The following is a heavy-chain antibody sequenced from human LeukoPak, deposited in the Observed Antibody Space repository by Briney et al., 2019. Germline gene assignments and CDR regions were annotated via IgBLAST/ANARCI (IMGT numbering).Heavy chain of an antibody. V-gene: IGHV4-34*01. CDR2: INHSGST. CDR1: GAPFSGYY. J-gene: IGHJ4*02. CDR3: ARARRGYVRLDY. D-gene: IGHD5-12*01. Sequence: SETLSLTCAVSGAPFSGYYWTWIRQSPRKGLEWIGEINHSGSTNYNPSPMRRVTMSVDTSKNQFSLSLTAVTAADTAVYYCARARRGYVRLDYWGQGTLVTVSS.